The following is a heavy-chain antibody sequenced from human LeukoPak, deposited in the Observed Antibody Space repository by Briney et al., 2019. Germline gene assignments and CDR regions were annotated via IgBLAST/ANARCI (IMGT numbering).Heavy chain of an antibody. J-gene: IGHJ4*02. CDR1: GYTFTGYY. V-gene: IGHV1-2*02. D-gene: IGHD4-11*01. CDR3: ARAHMTTVTLGDY. Sequence: ASVKVSCKASGYTFTGYYIHWVRQAPGQGLEWMGWINPNSGVTNYAQKFQGRVTLTGDTPISTAYMEVSGLTSDDTAVYYCARAHMTTVTLGDYWGQGTLVTVSS. CDR2: INPNSGVT.